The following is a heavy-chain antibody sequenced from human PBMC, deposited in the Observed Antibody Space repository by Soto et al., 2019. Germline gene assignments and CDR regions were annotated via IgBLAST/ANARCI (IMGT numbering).Heavy chain of an antibody. D-gene: IGHD1-26*01. CDR1: GFTFSDYY. J-gene: IGHJ4*02. CDR2: ISSSSSYT. V-gene: IGHV3-11*06. CDR3: ARDPRRGSYPRVYYFDY. Sequence: QVQLVESGGGLVKPGGSLRLSCAASGFTFSDYYMSWIRQAPGKGLEWVSYISSSSSYTNYADSVKGRFTISRDNAKNSLYLQMNSLRAEDTAVYYCARDPRRGSYPRVYYFDYWGQGTLVTVSS.